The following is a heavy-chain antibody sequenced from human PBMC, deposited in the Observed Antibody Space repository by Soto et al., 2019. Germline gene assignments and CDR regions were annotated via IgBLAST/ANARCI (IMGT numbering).Heavy chain of an antibody. CDR2: IKQDGSEK. CDR1: GFTFSSYW. V-gene: IGHV3-7*01. CDR3: ARVGVYYDFWSGYYKDYYYYYMDV. D-gene: IGHD3-3*01. Sequence: GGSLRLSCAASGFTFSSYWMSWVRQAPGKWLEWVANIKQDGSEKYYVDSVKGRFTISRDNAKNSLYLQMNSLRAEDTAVYYCARVGVYYDFWSGYYKDYYYYYMDVWGKGTTVTVSS. J-gene: IGHJ6*03.